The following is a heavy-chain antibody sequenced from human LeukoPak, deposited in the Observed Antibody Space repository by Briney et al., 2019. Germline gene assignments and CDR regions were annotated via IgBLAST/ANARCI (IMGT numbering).Heavy chain of an antibody. J-gene: IGHJ4*02. V-gene: IGHV1-69*13. D-gene: IGHD3/OR15-3a*01. CDR2: VIPIFGST. Sequence: SVNVSCKAPGGTFSSYGVSWVRQAPGQGLEWVGGVIPIFGSTIYAQRFQGRVTISADESTSTAFMDLSSLKSEDTAVYYCARGRDYWTPYFDFWGQGTLVTVSS. CDR3: ARGRDYWTPYFDF. CDR1: GGTFSSYG.